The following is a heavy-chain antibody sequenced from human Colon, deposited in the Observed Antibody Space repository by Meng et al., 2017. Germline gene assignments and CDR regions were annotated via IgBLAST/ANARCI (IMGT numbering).Heavy chain of an antibody. D-gene: IGHD6-19*01. CDR3: AASSGWYRIDS. V-gene: IGHV4-4*02. CDR1: GVSVTSGQF. Sequence: VQLREPGPGPVNSSVTLSLSCCVSGVSVTSGQFWTWVRQPPGKGLEWIGEFHYTGPINYKPSLMRRVTISVDASRNQFSLRLTSVTAADTAVYYCAASSGWYRIDSWGQGTLVTVSS. CDR2: FHYTGPI. J-gene: IGHJ4*02.